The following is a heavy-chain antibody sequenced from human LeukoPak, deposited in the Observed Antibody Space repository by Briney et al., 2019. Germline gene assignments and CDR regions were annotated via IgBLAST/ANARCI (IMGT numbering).Heavy chain of an antibody. J-gene: IGHJ4*02. V-gene: IGHV3-30*02. D-gene: IGHD2-2*01. CDR1: GFSFSDYG. CDR3: AKLKGVVVVPADPNFDY. CDR2: IRYDGSDK. Sequence: GGSLRLSCAASGFSFSDYGMHWVRQAPGKGLEWVAFIRYDGSDKYYADSVKGRFTISRDNSKNTLYLQMNSLRVEDTAVYYCAKLKGVVVVPADPNFDYWGQGTLVTVSS.